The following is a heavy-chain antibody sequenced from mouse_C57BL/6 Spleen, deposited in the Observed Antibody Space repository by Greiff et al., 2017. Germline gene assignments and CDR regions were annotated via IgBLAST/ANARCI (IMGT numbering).Heavy chain of an antibody. V-gene: IGHV1-26*01. D-gene: IGHD2-4*01. Sequence: EVQLQQSGPELVKPGASVKISCKASGYTFTDYYMNWVKQSHGKSLEWIGDINPNNGGTSYNQKFKGKATLTVDKSSSTAYMELRSLTSEDSAVYYCARSRRYDYDGGLFAYWGQGTLVTVSA. CDR2: INPNNGGT. CDR1: GYTFTDYY. CDR3: ARSRRYDYDGGLFAY. J-gene: IGHJ3*01.